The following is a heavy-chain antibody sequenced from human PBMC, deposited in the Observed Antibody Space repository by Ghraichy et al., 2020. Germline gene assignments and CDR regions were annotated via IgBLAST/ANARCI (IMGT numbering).Heavy chain of an antibody. D-gene: IGHD6-19*01. V-gene: IGHV3-30*18. CDR3: AKDRIMQWLVTDYYYYGMDV. CDR2: ISYDGNNK. J-gene: IGHJ6*02. Sequence: GGSLRLSCATSGFTFRGYGMHWVRQAPGKGLEWVAVISYDGNNKYYVDSVKGRFTISRDNSKHMLYLQINSLRAEDTAIYYCAKDRIMQWLVTDYYYYGMDVWGQGTTVTVSS. CDR1: GFTFRGYG.